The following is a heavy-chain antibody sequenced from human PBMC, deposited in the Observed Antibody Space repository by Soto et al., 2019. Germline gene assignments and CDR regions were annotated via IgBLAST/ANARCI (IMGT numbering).Heavy chain of an antibody. CDR1: GYTFTSYY. Sequence: ASVKVSCKASGYTFTSYYMHWLRQAPGQGLEWMGIINPSGGSTSYAQKFQGRVTMTRDTSTSTVYMELSSLRSEDTAVYYCARERKSSGWYSPGSWFDPWGQGTLVTVSS. CDR3: ARERKSSGWYSPGSWFDP. J-gene: IGHJ5*02. V-gene: IGHV1-46*01. CDR2: INPSGGST. D-gene: IGHD6-19*01.